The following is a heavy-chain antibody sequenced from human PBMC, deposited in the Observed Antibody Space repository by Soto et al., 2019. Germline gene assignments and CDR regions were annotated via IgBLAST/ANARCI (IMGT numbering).Heavy chain of an antibody. V-gene: IGHV4-4*02. CDR1: GVSISSGNW. CDR2: IFHDGTA. J-gene: IGHJ4*02. D-gene: IGHD3-10*01. Sequence: SETLSLTCAVSGVSISSGNWWTWVRQTPQRGLEYIGEIFHDGTANYYPSFERRVAISLDTSKNQFSLKLTSVTAADTAIYFCARHVYDPRLNYMYFDFWGQGALVTVSS. CDR3: ARHVYDPRLNYMYFDF.